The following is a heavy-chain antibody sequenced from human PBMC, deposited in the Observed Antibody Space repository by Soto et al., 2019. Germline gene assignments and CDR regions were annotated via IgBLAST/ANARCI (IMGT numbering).Heavy chain of an antibody. Sequence: GGSLRLSCAASGFTFSSYSMNWVRQAPGKGLEWVSYISSSSSTIYYADSVKGRFTISRDNAKNSLYLQMNSLRDEDTAVYYCAQYYDLWGYYGMDVWGQGTTVTVSS. CDR2: ISSSSSTI. J-gene: IGHJ6*02. CDR1: GFTFSSYS. V-gene: IGHV3-48*02. D-gene: IGHD3-3*01. CDR3: AQYYDLWGYYGMDV.